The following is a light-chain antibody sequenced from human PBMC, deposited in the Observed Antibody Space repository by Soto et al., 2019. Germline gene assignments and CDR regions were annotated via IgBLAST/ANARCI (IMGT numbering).Light chain of an antibody. V-gene: IGLV2-23*01. CDR1: SSDVGSYNL. CDR2: EGS. CDR3: CSYAGSSTDV. Sequence: QSALTQPASVSGSPGRSITISCTGTSSDVGSYNLVSWHQQHPGKAPKLMIYEGSKRPSGVSNRFSGSKSGNTASLTISGLQAEDEADYYCCSYAGSSTDVFGTGTTVTVL. J-gene: IGLJ1*01.